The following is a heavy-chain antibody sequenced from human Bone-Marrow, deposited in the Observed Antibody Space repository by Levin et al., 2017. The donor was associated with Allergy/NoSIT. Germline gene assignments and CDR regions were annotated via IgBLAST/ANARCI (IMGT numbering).Heavy chain of an antibody. Sequence: HSGGSLRLSCAASGFTFKTYAMEWVRQAPGKGLEWLAGITYEGSNKFYADSVRGRFIISRDNSLNTLYLEMKSLTLDDTAMYYCAKDIQSVEGMDAWGPGTSVTVSS. J-gene: IGHJ6*02. CDR2: ITYEGSNK. V-gene: IGHV3-30*18. CDR3: AKDIQSVEGMDA. CDR1: GFTFKTYA. D-gene: IGHD4-11*01.